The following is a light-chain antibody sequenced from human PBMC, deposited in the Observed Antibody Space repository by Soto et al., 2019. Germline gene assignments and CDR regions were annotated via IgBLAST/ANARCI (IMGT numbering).Light chain of an antibody. CDR2: EVT. CDR3: SSYTSSSTLL. J-gene: IGLJ2*01. Sequence: QPVLTQPASVSGSPGQSITISCTGTSTDVRTYNSVSWYQQHPGKAPKLMIYEVTNRPSGVSNRFSGSKSGNTASLTISGLQVEDEADYYCSSYTSSSTLLFGGGTKLTVL. V-gene: IGLV2-14*01. CDR1: STDVRTYNS.